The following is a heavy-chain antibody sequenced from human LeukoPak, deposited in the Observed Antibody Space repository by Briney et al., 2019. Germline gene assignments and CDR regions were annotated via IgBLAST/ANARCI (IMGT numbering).Heavy chain of an antibody. CDR1: GFTFSNYA. CDR2: ISGSTENT. Sequence: GGSLRLSCATSGFTFSNYAMSWVRQAPGKGLEWVSTISGSTENTYYADSVKGRSTISRDNSKNTLYLQMNSLRAEDTAIYYCARAPRKFRGIIVTPLYYFDYWGQGALVTVSS. V-gene: IGHV3-23*01. CDR3: ARAPRKFRGIIVTPLYYFDY. J-gene: IGHJ4*02. D-gene: IGHD3-10*01.